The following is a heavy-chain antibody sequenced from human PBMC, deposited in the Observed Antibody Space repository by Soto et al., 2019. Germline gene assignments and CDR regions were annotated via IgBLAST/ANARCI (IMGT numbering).Heavy chain of an antibody. Sequence: QVQLQESGPGLVKPSQTLSLTCTVSGGSISSGDYYWSWIRQPPGKGLEWIGYIYYSGSTYYNPSLKSRVTISVDTSKNQFSLKLSXXXAXDTAXXXXXXXXXXXXYFDYWGQGTLVTVSS. CDR3: XXXXXXXXYFDY. V-gene: IGHV4-30-4*01. CDR2: IYYSGST. J-gene: IGHJ4*02. CDR1: GGSISSGDYY.